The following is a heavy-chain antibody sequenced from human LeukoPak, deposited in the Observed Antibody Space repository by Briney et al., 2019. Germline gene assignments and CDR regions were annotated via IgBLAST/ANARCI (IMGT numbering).Heavy chain of an antibody. J-gene: IGHJ5*02. V-gene: IGHV3-53*01. CDR1: GFTVSSNY. Sequence: QPGGSLRLSCAASGFTVSSNYMSWVRQAPGKGLEWVSVIYSGGSTYYADSVKGRFTISRDNSKNTLYLQMNSLRAEDTAVYYCAREAYYYDSSGYYTNWFDPWGQGTLVTVSS. CDR2: IYSGGST. CDR3: AREAYYYDSSGYYTNWFDP. D-gene: IGHD3-22*01.